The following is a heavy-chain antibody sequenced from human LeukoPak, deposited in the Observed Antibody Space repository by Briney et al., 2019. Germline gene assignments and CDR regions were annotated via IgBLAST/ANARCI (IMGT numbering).Heavy chain of an antibody. V-gene: IGHV4-59*11. CDR1: GGSISSHY. CDR3: ARDGEAYDSSGYYD. J-gene: IGHJ4*02. CDR2: IYCSGST. D-gene: IGHD3-22*01. Sequence: SETLSLTCTVSGGSISSHYWSWIRQPPGKGLEWIGYIYCSGSTNYNPSLKSRVTISVDTSKNQFSLKLSSVTAADTAVYYCARDGEAYDSSGYYDWGQGTLVTVSS.